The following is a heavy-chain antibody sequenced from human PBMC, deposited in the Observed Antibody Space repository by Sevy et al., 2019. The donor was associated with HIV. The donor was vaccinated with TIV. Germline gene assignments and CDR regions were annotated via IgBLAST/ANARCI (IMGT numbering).Heavy chain of an antibody. CDR1: GFTFSSYT. Sequence: GGSLRLSCAASGFTFSSYTINWVRQAPGKGLEWVSSISSSSDHIYYADSVKGRFTISRDNAKNSLYLQMNSLRAEDTAVYYCARETGHRALGFYFDYWGQGSLVTFSS. J-gene: IGHJ4*02. CDR3: ARETGHRALGFYFDY. V-gene: IGHV3-21*01. D-gene: IGHD3-3*02. CDR2: ISSSSDHI.